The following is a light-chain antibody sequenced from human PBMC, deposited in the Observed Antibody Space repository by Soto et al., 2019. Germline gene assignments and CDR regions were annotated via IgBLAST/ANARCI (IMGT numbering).Light chain of an antibody. Sequence: QSALTQPASVSGSPGQSITITCTGTSSDVGSYDLVSWYQQHPGKAPKFMIYEVTNRPSGVSDRFSGSKSGNTASLTISGLQAEDEADYYCSSKRDSSTLFVFGTGTKLTVL. J-gene: IGLJ1*01. CDR1: SSDVGSYDL. CDR3: SSKRDSSTLFV. V-gene: IGLV2-14*02. CDR2: EVT.